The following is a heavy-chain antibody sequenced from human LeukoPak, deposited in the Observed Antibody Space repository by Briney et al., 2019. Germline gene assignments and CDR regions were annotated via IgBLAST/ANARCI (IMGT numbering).Heavy chain of an antibody. V-gene: IGHV3-64*01. CDR2: ISSNGVST. CDR3: ARGASLRYFDWLPPNWFDP. J-gene: IGHJ5*02. D-gene: IGHD3-9*01. CDR1: GFTFSSYA. Sequence: PGGSLRLSCAASGFTFSSYAMHWVRQAPGKGLEYVSAISSNGVSTYYANSVKGRFTISRDNSKNTLYLQMGSLRAEDMAVYYCARGASLRYFDWLPPNWFDPWGQGTLVTVSS.